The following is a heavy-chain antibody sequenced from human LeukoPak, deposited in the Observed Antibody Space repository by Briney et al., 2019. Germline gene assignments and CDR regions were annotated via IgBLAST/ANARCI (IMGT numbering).Heavy chain of an antibody. D-gene: IGHD1-1*01. Sequence: SETLSLTCAVYGGSFSGHYWTWVRQSPGKGLEWIGEINQSGGTNYSPSVKSRFTISVDTSKNQFSLTVTSVTAADTALYYCARRRDWNDVLDYWGQGTLVTVSS. CDR1: GGSFSGHY. CDR3: ARRRDWNDVLDY. V-gene: IGHV4-34*01. J-gene: IGHJ4*02. CDR2: INQSGGT.